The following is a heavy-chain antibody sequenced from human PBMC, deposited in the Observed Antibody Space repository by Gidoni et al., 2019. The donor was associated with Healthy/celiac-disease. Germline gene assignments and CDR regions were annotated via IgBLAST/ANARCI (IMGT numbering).Heavy chain of an antibody. J-gene: IGHJ6*02. V-gene: IGHV4-39*01. D-gene: IGHD6-13*01. CDR2: IYYSGST. Sequence: QLQLQESGPGLVKPSETLSLTCTVSGGSSSSSSYYWGWIRQPPGKGLEWIGSIYYSGSTYYNPSLKSRVTISVDPSKTQFSLKLSSVTAADTAVYYCARQAGRPYYYGMDVWGQGTTVTVSS. CDR1: GGSSSSSSYY. CDR3: ARQAGRPYYYGMDV.